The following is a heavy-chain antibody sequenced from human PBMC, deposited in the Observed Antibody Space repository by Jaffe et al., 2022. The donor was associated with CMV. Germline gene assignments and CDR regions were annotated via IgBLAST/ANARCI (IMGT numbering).Heavy chain of an antibody. J-gene: IGHJ6*02. D-gene: IGHD1-26*01. Sequence: QVQLQESGPGLVKPSETLSLTCTVSGGSISSYYWSWIRQPPGKGLEWIGYIYYSGSTNYNPSLKSRVTISVDTSKNQFSLKLSSVTAADTAVYYCARDRAIVGARYYYYGMDVWGQGTTVTVSS. CDR3: ARDRAIVGARYYYYGMDV. CDR1: GGSISSYY. CDR2: IYYSGST. V-gene: IGHV4-59*01.